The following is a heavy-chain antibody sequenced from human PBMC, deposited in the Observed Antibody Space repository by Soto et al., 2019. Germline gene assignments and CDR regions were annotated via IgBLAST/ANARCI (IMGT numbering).Heavy chain of an antibody. D-gene: IGHD6-13*01. V-gene: IGHV6-1*01. CDR1: GDSVSSNSAA. CDR2: TYYRSKWYN. Sequence: PSQTLSLTCAISGDSVSSNSAAWNWIRQSPSRGLEWLGRTYYRSKWYNDYAVSVKSRITINPDASKNQFSLQLNSVTPEDTAVYYCARDLGGGSYSSSWYYFDYWGQGTLVTVSS. J-gene: IGHJ4*02. CDR3: ARDLGGGSYSSSWYYFDY.